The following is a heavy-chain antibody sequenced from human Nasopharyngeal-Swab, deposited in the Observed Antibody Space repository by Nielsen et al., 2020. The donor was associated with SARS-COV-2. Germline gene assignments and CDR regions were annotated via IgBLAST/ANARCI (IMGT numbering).Heavy chain of an antibody. J-gene: IGHJ6*03. CDR3: ARVSLGYCSSTSCYRSYYYYYYMDV. D-gene: IGHD2-2*01. V-gene: IGHV3-48*01. Sequence: GGSLRLSCAASGFTFSSYSMNWVRQAPGKGLEWVSYISSSSSTIYYADSVKGRFTIPRDNAKNSLYLQMNSLRAEDTAVYYCARVSLGYCSSTSCYRSYYYYYYMDVWGKGTTVTVSS. CDR2: ISSSSSTI. CDR1: GFTFSSYS.